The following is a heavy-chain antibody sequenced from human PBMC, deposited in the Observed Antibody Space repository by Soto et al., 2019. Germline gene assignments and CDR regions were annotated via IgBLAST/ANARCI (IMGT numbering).Heavy chain of an antibody. CDR3: AKYVKSYSSPSVHYYGMDV. J-gene: IGHJ6*02. D-gene: IGHD6-6*01. CDR1: GFTFSSYA. CDR2: ISNIGGST. Sequence: EVELLESGGGLVQPGGSLRLSCAASGFTFSSYAMSWVRQAPGKGLEWVSTISNIGGSTYYADSVKGRSTISRDNSKNTLYLQMDSLRAEDTAVYYCAKYVKSYSSPSVHYYGMDVWGPGTTVIVSS. V-gene: IGHV3-23*01.